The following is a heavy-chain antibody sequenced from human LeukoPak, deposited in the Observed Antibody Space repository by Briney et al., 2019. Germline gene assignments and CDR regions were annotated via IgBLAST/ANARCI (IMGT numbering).Heavy chain of an antibody. CDR1: GFTFSSYT. D-gene: IGHD6-19*01. V-gene: IGHV3-21*01. CDR3: ARGYSSAI. Sequence: GGSLSLSCAASGFTFSSYTMNWVRQAPGKGLEWVSSISTSSSYTYYTDSVKGRFTISRDNAKNSLSLQMNSLRAEDTAVYYCARGYSSAIWGQGTLVTVSS. CDR2: ISTSSSYT. J-gene: IGHJ4*02.